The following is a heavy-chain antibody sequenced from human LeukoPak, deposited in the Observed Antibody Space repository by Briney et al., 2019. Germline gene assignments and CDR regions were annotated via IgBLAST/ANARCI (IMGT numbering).Heavy chain of an antibody. D-gene: IGHD6-19*01. CDR3: AKDRVAVAGLFDY. CDR1: GFTFSSYA. Sequence: GGSLRLSCAASGFTFSSYAMSWVRQAPGKGLEWVSAISGSGGSTYYADSVKGRFTISRDNSKNTLCLQMNSLGAEDTAVYYCAKDRVAVAGLFDYWGQGTLVTVSS. J-gene: IGHJ4*02. V-gene: IGHV3-23*01. CDR2: ISGSGGST.